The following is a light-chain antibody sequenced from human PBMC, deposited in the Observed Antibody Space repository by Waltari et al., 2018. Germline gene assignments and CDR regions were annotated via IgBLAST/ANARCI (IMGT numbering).Light chain of an antibody. V-gene: IGKV1-12*01. CDR3: QQVNSCPRT. J-gene: IGKJ1*01. CDR1: QGIRSG. CDR2: AAS. Sequence: DIQVTQSPSSVSASVGDRVTLTCRASQGIRSGLAGFQQKPGKAPKLLIYAASSLQSGVPSRFSGSGSGTDFTLTISSLQPEDFATYYCQQVNSCPRTFGQGTKVEIK.